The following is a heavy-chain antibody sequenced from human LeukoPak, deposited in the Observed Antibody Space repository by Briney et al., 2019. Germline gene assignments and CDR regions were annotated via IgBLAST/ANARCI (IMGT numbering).Heavy chain of an antibody. V-gene: IGHV1-46*01. J-gene: IGHJ4*02. CDR3: ARCGEPSYDILTGYSRFDY. CDR2: INPSGGTT. CDR1: GYTFTSYY. D-gene: IGHD3-9*01. Sequence: ASVKVSCKASGYTFTSYYMHWVRQAPGQGLEWMGIINPSGGTTSYAQKFQGRVTMTRDTSTSTVYMELSSLRSEDTAVYYCARCGEPSYDILTGYSRFDYWGQGTLVTVSS.